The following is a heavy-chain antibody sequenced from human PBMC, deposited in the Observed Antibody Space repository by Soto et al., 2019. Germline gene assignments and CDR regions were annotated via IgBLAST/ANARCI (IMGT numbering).Heavy chain of an antibody. D-gene: IGHD2-2*01. CDR2: INAGSGNT. CDR3: ANDIIVIPRAKGLDY. CDR1: GYTSTNYG. J-gene: IGHJ4*02. Sequence: ASVKVSCKASGYTSTNYGMHWVRQAPGQRLEWMGWINAGSGNTKYSQKFQGGITITRDTSASTVYMELSSLRSEDTAVYYCANDIIVIPRAKGLDYWGQGALVTVSS. V-gene: IGHV1-3*01.